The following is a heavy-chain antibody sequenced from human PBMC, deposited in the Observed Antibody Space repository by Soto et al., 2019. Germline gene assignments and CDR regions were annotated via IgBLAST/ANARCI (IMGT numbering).Heavy chain of an antibody. CDR2: INHSGST. Sequence: SETLSLTCAVYGGSFSGYYWSWIRQPPGKGLEWIGEINHSGSTNYNPSLKSRVTISVDTSKNQFSLKLSYVTAADTAVYYCGRVRYGSGGAIRSLYYDFDMDVWGKGTTVTVSS. D-gene: IGHD3-10*01. J-gene: IGHJ6*03. V-gene: IGHV4-34*01. CDR3: GRVRYGSGGAIRSLYYDFDMDV. CDR1: GGSFSGYY.